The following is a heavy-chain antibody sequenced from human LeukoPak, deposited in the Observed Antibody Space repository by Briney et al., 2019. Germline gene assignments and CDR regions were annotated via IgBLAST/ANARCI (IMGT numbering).Heavy chain of an antibody. CDR2: IYPGDSDT. Sequence: GESLKISCKGSGYSFTKYWIGWVRQMPGKGLEWMGIIYPGDSDTRYSPSFQGQGTISADKSISTAFRQWSSLQASDTAMYYCARSVAVAGSRFDSWGQGTLVTVSS. CDR1: GYSFTKYW. D-gene: IGHD6-19*01. CDR3: ARSVAVAGSRFDS. J-gene: IGHJ5*01. V-gene: IGHV5-51*01.